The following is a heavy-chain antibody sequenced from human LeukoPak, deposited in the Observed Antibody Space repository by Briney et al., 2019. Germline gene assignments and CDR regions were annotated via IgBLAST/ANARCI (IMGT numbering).Heavy chain of an antibody. J-gene: IGHJ6*02. CDR3: ARGRGKITMVRGSLLWGSFDGMDV. D-gene: IGHD3-10*01. V-gene: IGHV4-59*01. CDR1: GGSISGYY. Sequence: SETLSLTCTVSGGSISGYYWSWIRQPPGKGLEWTGYIYYSGITYYYPSLKSRVTISVDTSKNQFSLKLSSVTAADTAVYYCARGRGKITMVRGSLLWGSFDGMDVWGQGTTVTVSS. CDR2: IYYSGIT.